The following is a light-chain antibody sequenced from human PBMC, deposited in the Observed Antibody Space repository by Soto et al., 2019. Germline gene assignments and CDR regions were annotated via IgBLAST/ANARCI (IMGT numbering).Light chain of an antibody. CDR3: SSYSRTNTLV. V-gene: IGLV2-14*01. CDR2: EVT. CDR1: SSDVGDYPY. Sequence: QSALTQPASVSGSPGQSITISCTGTSSDVGDYPYVSWYQQHPGKVPKLIIYEVTNRPSGVSGRFSGSKSENTASLTISGLPAEDEADYYCSSYSRTNTLVFGSGTKLTVL. J-gene: IGLJ6*01.